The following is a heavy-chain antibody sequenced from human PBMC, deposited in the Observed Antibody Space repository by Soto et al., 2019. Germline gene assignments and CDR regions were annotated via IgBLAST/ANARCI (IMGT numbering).Heavy chain of an antibody. CDR2: IYHDGFT. Sequence: SDTLSLTCSVSGFSVSSGNYYWTWIRQPPGKGLEWIGYIYHDGFTNYNPSLKSRVTISLDTSKNEFTLRLRSVTAADTAIYYCARASGSY. CDR3: ARASGSY. D-gene: IGHD1-26*01. CDR1: GFSVSSGNYY. V-gene: IGHV4-61*01. J-gene: IGHJ4*03.